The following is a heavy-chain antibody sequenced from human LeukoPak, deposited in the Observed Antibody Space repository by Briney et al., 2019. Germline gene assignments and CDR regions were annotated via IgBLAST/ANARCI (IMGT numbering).Heavy chain of an antibody. CDR3: ARAPYYGSGSTSAFDI. D-gene: IGHD3-10*01. J-gene: IGHJ3*02. CDR2: IKQDGSEK. V-gene: IGHV3-7*01. Sequence: GGSLRLSCAASIFTYCIYCVIGLPEARGGGGVGVANIKQDGSEKYYVDSVKGRFTISRDNAKNSLYLQMNSLRAEDTAVYYCARAPYYGSGSTSAFDIWGQGTMVTVSS. CDR1: IFTYCIYC.